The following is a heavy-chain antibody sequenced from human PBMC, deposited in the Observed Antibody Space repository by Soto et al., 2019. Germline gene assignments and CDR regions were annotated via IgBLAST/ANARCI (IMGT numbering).Heavy chain of an antibody. CDR3: AKDFGNNYYYGMDL. V-gene: IGHV3-9*01. D-gene: IGHD3-10*01. Sequence: GGSLRLSFAASGVTFGDYSMHWVRQAPGKGLEWVSGISWNSGSISYADSVKGRFTISRDNAKNSLYLQMNTLSAEDTALYYCAKDFGNNYYYGMDLWGQGTMVTVSS. CDR1: GVTFGDYS. J-gene: IGHJ6*02. CDR2: ISWNSGSI.